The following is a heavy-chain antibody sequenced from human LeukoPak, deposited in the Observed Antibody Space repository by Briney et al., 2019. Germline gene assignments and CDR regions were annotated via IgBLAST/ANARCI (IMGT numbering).Heavy chain of an antibody. V-gene: IGHV3-48*01. CDR1: GFTFSNYS. J-gene: IGHJ3*02. CDR3: ARERGYSSSAFDI. D-gene: IGHD5-18*01. Sequence: GGSLRLSCAASGFTFSNYSMNWVRQAPGKGLEWVSYISFGSSTIYYADSVKGRFTISRDNAKNSLCLQMNSLRAEDTAVYYCARERGYSSSAFDIWGQGTMVTVSS. CDR2: ISFGSSTI.